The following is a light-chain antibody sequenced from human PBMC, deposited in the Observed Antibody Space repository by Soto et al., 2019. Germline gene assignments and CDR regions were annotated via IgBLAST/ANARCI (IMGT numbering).Light chain of an antibody. V-gene: IGKV3-15*01. Sequence: IVMTQSPATLFLSRGNRAPLSXRVRPSVSNNLSWYPQKPGXAPRXXXYAXSTRATGSPARLSGSGSGTEFTLTIICLHPDDVATYYCQQYNSDPLTFGGGTNVEIK. J-gene: IGKJ4*02. CDR2: AXS. CDR1: PSVSNN. CDR3: QQYNSDPLT.